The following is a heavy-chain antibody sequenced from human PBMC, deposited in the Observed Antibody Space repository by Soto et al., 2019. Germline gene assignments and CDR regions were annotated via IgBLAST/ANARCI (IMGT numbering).Heavy chain of an antibody. J-gene: IGHJ6*02. V-gene: IGHV3-48*03. CDR3: ASNTISGVVGYYYCGMDV. D-gene: IGHD3-3*01. CDR2: ISSTGSTM. CDR1: GFTFSSYE. Sequence: PGGSLRLSCAASGFTFSSYEMNWVRQAPGKGLEWVSYISSTGSTMYYADSVKGRFTVSRDNAKNSLYLQMSSLRAEDTAVYYCASNTISGVVGYYYCGMDVWGQGTTVTVSS.